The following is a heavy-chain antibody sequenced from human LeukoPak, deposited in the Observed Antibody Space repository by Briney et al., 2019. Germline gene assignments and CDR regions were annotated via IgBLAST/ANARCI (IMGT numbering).Heavy chain of an antibody. Sequence: GGSLRLSCAASGFTFSSYAMSWVRQAPGKGLEWVSAISGSGGSTYYADSVKGRFTISRDNSKNTLYLQMNSLRAEATAVYYCAKDFAPTYYYDSSGYPHFDYWGQGTLATVSS. CDR1: GFTFSSYA. J-gene: IGHJ4*02. CDR3: AKDFAPTYYYDSSGYPHFDY. CDR2: ISGSGGST. V-gene: IGHV3-23*01. D-gene: IGHD3-22*01.